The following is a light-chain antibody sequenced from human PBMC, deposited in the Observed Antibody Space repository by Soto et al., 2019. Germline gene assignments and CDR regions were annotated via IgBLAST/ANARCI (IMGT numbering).Light chain of an antibody. CDR1: ESVSSK. CDR2: AAS. CDR3: QQGYRTPLT. V-gene: IGKV1-39*01. Sequence: DIQMTQSPSSLSASVGDRVTITCRASESVSSKLNWYQQKPGKAPALLISAASRLHSGVPSRFSGSGSGTDFTLTISSLQHEDFASYYCQQGYRTPLTFGPGTKVDIK. J-gene: IGKJ3*01.